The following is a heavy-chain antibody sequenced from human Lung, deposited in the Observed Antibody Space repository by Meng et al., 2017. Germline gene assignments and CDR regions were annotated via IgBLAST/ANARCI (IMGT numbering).Heavy chain of an antibody. D-gene: IGHD6-25*01. CDR2: INPKSGDT. CDR1: GYNFPDYY. Sequence: VQLVQSGAEVTKPGASVKVSCKPSGYNFPDYYIHWVRRAPGQGLEWMGRINPKSGDTHYAQKFQARVTMTGDTSISTAYMELSGLRSDDTAMYYCARDEDISAAGKLFGDYWGQGTLVTVSS. CDR3: ARDEDISAAGKLFGDY. V-gene: IGHV1-2*06. J-gene: IGHJ4*02.